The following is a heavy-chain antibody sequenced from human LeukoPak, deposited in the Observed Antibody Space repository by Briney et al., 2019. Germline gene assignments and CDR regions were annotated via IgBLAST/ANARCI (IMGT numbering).Heavy chain of an antibody. CDR2: IIPIFGTA. Sequence: SVKVSCKASGGTFSSYAISWVRQATGQGLEWMGGIIPIFGTANYAQKFQGRVTITADESTSTAYMELSSLRSEDTAVYYCARLDYYDSSGYYRNWFDPWGQGTLVTGSS. CDR3: ARLDYYDSSGYYRNWFDP. V-gene: IGHV1-69*13. D-gene: IGHD3-22*01. J-gene: IGHJ5*02. CDR1: GGTFSSYA.